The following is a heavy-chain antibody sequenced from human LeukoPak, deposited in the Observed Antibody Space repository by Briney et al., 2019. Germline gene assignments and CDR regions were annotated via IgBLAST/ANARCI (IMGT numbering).Heavy chain of an antibody. V-gene: IGHV3-21*01. D-gene: IGHD3-16*01. CDR3: AKKRGEDWYFDL. Sequence: GGSLRLSCAASGFTFSSYNMNWVRQAPGKGLEWVSSISSSSSYIYYADSVKGRFTISRDNAKNPLFLQMNSLRAEDTAVYSCAKKRGEDWYFDLWGRGTLVTVSS. J-gene: IGHJ2*01. CDR2: ISSSSSYI. CDR1: GFTFSSYN.